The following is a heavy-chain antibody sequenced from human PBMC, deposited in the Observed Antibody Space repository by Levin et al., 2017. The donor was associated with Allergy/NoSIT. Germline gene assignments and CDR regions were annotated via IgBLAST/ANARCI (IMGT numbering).Heavy chain of an antibody. CDR2: IRSKAYGGTT. V-gene: IGHV3-49*03. CDR1: GFTFGDYA. CDR3: TSDPQLLYGPPRTSFDY. J-gene: IGHJ4*02. Sequence: GGSLRLSCTASGFTFGDYAMSWFRQAPGKGLEWVGFIRSKAYGGTTEYAASVKGRFTISREDSKSIAYLQMNSLKTENTAVYYCTSDPQLLYGPPRTSFDYWGQGTLVTVSS. D-gene: IGHD2-2*02.